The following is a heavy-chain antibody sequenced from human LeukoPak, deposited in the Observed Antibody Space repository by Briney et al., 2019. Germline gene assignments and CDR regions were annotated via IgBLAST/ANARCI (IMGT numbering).Heavy chain of an antibody. CDR1: GYTFTDYY. J-gene: IGHJ4*02. D-gene: IGHD1-26*01. Sequence: GATVKVSCKASGYTFTDYYIHWVQQAPGRGLEWMGRFDPGDGEVFYADIFQGRIVISADTSIDTAYLELSNLRSEDTALYYCATSPGTYYNYWGQGTLVTASS. CDR3: ATSPGTYYNY. V-gene: IGHV1-69-2*01. CDR2: FDPGDGEV.